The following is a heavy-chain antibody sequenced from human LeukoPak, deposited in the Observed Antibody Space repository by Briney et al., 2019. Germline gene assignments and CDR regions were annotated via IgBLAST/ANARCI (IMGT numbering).Heavy chain of an antibody. V-gene: IGHV1-69*05. Sequence: SVKVSCKASGGTFSSYAISWVRQAPGQGLEWMGRIIPIFGTANYAQKFQGRVTITTDESTSTAYMELSSLRSEDTAVYYCARDTRLVLRFLEWLPPIDAFDIWGQGTMVTVSS. D-gene: IGHD3-3*01. CDR2: IIPIFGTA. CDR1: GGTFSSYA. CDR3: ARDTRLVLRFLEWLPPIDAFDI. J-gene: IGHJ3*02.